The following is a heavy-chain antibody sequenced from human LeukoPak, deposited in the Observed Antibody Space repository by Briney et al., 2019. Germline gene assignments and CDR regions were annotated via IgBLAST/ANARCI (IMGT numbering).Heavy chain of an antibody. CDR3: ARHRSAYYDFDY. V-gene: IGHV1-18*01. D-gene: IGHD3-22*01. J-gene: IGHJ4*02. Sequence: GASVKVSCKASGYIFTSYGISWVRQAPGQGLEWMGWIRAYNGNTNYAQRFQGRVTMTTDTSTGTAYMELRSLRSDDTAVYYCARHRSAYYDFDYWGQGALVTVSS. CDR1: GYIFTSYG. CDR2: IRAYNGNT.